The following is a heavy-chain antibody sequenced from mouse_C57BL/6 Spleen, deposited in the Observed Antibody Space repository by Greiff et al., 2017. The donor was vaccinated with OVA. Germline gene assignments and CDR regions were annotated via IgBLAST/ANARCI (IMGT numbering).Heavy chain of an antibody. J-gene: IGHJ3*01. Sequence: EVQLQQSGAELVRPGASVKLSCTASGFNIKDYYMHWVKQRPEQGLEWIGRIDPEDGDTEYAPKFQGKATMTADTSSNTAYLQLSSLTSEDTAVYYCTTGDSSGYGGFAYWGQGTLVTVSA. D-gene: IGHD3-2*02. CDR1: GFNIKDYY. CDR3: TTGDSSGYGGFAY. CDR2: IDPEDGDT. V-gene: IGHV14-1*01.